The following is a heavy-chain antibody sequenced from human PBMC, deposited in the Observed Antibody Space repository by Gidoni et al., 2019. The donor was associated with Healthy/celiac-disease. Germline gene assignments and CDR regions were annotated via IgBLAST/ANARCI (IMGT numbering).Heavy chain of an antibody. CDR1: GGTFSSYA. J-gene: IGHJ6*03. D-gene: IGHD3-10*01. V-gene: IGHV1-69*01. CDR3: ARAITMVRNTHYYYYYMDV. Sequence: QVQLVQSGAEVKKPGSSVKVSCKASGGTFSSYAISWVRQAPGQGLEWMGGIIPIFGTANYAQKFQCRVTITADESTSTAYMELSSLRSEDTAVYYCARAITMVRNTHYYYYYMDVWGKGTTVTVSS. CDR2: IIPIFGTA.